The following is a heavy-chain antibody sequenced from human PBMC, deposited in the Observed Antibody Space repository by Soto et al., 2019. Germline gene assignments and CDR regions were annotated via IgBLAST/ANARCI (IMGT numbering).Heavy chain of an antibody. CDR1: GGSFSGYY. Sequence: PSETLSLTCAVYGGSFSGYYWSWIRQPPGKGLEWIGEINHSGSTNYNPSLKSRVTISVDTSKNQFSLKLSSVTAADTAVYYCARVMVGGKKNYSQKPNYYYYGTDVWGQGTTVTVSS. CDR3: ARVMVGGKKNYSQKPNYYYYGTDV. J-gene: IGHJ6*02. CDR2: INHSGST. D-gene: IGHD1-7*01. V-gene: IGHV4-34*01.